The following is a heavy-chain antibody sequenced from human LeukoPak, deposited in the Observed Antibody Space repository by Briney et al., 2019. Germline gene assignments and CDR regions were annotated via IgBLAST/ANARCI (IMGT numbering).Heavy chain of an antibody. CDR3: ARVSGSSGYYLYYYGMDV. J-gene: IGHJ6*02. CDR2: IYYSGST. V-gene: IGHV4-59*01. CDR1: GGSFSGYY. D-gene: IGHD3-22*01. Sequence: SETLSLTCAVYGGSFSGYYWSWIRQPPGKGLEWIGYIYYSGSTNYNPSLKSRVTISVDTSKNQFSLKLSSVTAADTAVDYCARVSGSSGYYLYYYGMDVWGQGTTVTVSS.